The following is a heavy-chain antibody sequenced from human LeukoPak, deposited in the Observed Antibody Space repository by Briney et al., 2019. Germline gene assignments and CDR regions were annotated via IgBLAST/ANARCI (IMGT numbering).Heavy chain of an antibody. CDR1: GYTFTSYY. CDR3: ARLNDYGDYGY. J-gene: IGHJ4*02. V-gene: IGHV1-46*01. CDR2: INPSGGST. Sequence: ASVKVSCKAPGYTFTSYYMHWVRQAPGQGLEWMGIINPSGGSTSYAQKLQGRVTMTTDTSTSTAYMELRSLRSDDTAVYYCARLNDYGDYGYWGQGTLVTVSS. D-gene: IGHD4-17*01.